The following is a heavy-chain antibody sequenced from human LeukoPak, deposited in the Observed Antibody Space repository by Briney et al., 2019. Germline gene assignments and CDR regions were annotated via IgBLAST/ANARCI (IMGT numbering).Heavy chain of an antibody. D-gene: IGHD1-20*01. Sequence: GESLKISCKASGYSFASYWIGWVRQTSGKGLEWMAIIHPNDASTIYSPSFQGQVTISADRSITTAYLQWNTLQASDTAIYYCARLNNWAFDYWDRGTLLTVSS. CDR3: ARLNNWAFDY. J-gene: IGHJ4*02. CDR1: GYSFASYW. V-gene: IGHV5-51*01. CDR2: IHPNDAST.